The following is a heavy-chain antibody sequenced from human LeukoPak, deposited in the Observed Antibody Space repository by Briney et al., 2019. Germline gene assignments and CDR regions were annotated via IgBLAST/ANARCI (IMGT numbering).Heavy chain of an antibody. Sequence: GGPLRLSCAASGSIFSNYAMSWVRQAPGKGLEWVSTIEKDSSSAYYADSVKGRFTISRDNSKNTLYLQMNSLRADDTAVYYCAKEQNSKGFFDYWGQGTLVTVSS. V-gene: IGHV3-23*03. CDR2: IEKDSSSA. CDR3: AKEQNSKGFFDY. D-gene: IGHD4-23*01. J-gene: IGHJ4*02. CDR1: GSIFSNYA.